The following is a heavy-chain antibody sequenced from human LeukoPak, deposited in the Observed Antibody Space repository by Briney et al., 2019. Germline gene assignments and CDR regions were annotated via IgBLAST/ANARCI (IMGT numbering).Heavy chain of an antibody. V-gene: IGHV3-30*18. CDR2: ISYDGSDK. Sequence: GGSLRLSCAASGFTFSSYGMHWVRQAPGKGLEGVAFISYDGSDKDYADSVKGRFTISRDNSKNTLYLQMNTLRAEDTAVYYCAKDRTGGTYYFAIDYWGQGTLVTVSS. CDR3: AKDRTGGTYYFAIDY. CDR1: GFTFSSYG. J-gene: IGHJ4*02. D-gene: IGHD1-26*01.